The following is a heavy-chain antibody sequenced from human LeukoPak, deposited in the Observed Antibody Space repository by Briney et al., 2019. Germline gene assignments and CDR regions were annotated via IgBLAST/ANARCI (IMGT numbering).Heavy chain of an antibody. J-gene: IGHJ1*01. Sequence: GESLRLSCAASGFPFSNYAMSWVRQAPAKGLELVSAISGRGGRTYYADSVKGRFTISIDNSKNTLYLQMNSLRAEDTAVYYCAKSGGKTTVTHPRYFQHWGQGTLVTVSS. CDR2: ISGRGGRT. CDR3: AKSGGKTTVTHPRYFQH. CDR1: GFPFSNYA. V-gene: IGHV3-23*01. D-gene: IGHD4-17*01.